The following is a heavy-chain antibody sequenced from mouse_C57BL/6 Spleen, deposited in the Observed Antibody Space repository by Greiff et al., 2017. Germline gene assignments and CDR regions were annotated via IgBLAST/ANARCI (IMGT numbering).Heavy chain of an antibody. J-gene: IGHJ4*01. V-gene: IGHV1-55*01. CDR3: AREGFGGSSYRGMDY. Sequence: QVQLQQPGAELVKPGASVKMSCKASGYTFTSYWITWVKQRPGQGLEWIGDIYPGSGSTNYNEKFKSKATLTVDTSSSTAYMQLSSLTSEDSAVYYGAREGFGGSSYRGMDYWGQGTSVTVSS. D-gene: IGHD1-1*01. CDR1: GYTFTSYW. CDR2: IYPGSGST.